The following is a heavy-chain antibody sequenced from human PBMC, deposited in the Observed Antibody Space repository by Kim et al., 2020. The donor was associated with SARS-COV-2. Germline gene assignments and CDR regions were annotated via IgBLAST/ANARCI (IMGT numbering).Heavy chain of an antibody. CDR3: APLGITIFGVVNGY. V-gene: IGHV3-21*01. Sequence: GGSLRLSCAASGFTFSSYSMNWVRQAPGKELEWVSSISRSSSYIYYADSVKGRFTISRDNAKNSLYLQMNSLRAEDTAVYYCAPLGITIFGVVNGYWGQGTLVTVSS. D-gene: IGHD3-3*01. CDR1: GFTFSSYS. CDR2: ISRSSSYI. J-gene: IGHJ4*02.